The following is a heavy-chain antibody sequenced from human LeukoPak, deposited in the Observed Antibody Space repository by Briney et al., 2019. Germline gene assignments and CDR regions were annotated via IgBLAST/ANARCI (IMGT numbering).Heavy chain of an antibody. CDR1: EFIFGAYW. D-gene: IGHD3-10*01. CDR3: VRSLERFGTRDY. V-gene: IGHV3-7*01. CDR2: INQDGSEK. Sequence: GESLRLSCAGSEFIFGAYWMTWVRQAPGKGLEWVAHINQDGSEKYYMDSVKGRFAISRDNAKKSLFLQMNSLTAEDTALYYCVRSLERFGTRDYWGQGTLVTVSS. J-gene: IGHJ4*02.